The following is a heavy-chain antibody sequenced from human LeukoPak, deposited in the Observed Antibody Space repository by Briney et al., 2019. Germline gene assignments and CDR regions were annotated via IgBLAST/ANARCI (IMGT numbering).Heavy chain of an antibody. CDR1: GDSVSYDNW. V-gene: IGHV4-4*02. J-gene: IGHJ4*02. CDR3: ARHHYFALAY. CDR2: THHSGSS. D-gene: IGHD2-21*01. Sequence: PSGTLSLTCAVSGDSVSYDNWWSWVRPPPGKGPEWIGETHHSGSSNYNPSLKSRVTVSVDKSKNQVSLSLTSVTAADTAVYYCARHHYFALAYWGQGTLVTVSS.